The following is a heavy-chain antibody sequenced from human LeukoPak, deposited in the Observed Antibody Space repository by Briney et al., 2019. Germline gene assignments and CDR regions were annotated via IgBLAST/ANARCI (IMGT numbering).Heavy chain of an antibody. CDR3: ARFYANEWELPH. Sequence: GGSLRLSCAASGFTFSSYAMHWVRQAPGKGLEWVAVISYDGSNKYYADSVKGRFTISRDNSKNTLYPQMNSLRAEDTAVYYCARFYANEWELPHWGQGTLVTVSS. D-gene: IGHD1-26*01. J-gene: IGHJ4*02. V-gene: IGHV3-30*04. CDR2: ISYDGSNK. CDR1: GFTFSSYA.